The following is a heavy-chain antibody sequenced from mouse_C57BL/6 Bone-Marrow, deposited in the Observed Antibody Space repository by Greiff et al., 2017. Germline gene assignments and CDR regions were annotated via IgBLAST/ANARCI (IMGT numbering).Heavy chain of an antibody. D-gene: IGHD2-12*01. CDR2: ILPGSGST. CDR3: ASSWPRRRGGYYAMDY. CDR1: GYTFTGYW. V-gene: IGHV1-9*01. Sequence: VKLVESGAELMKPGASVKLSCKATGYTFTGYWIEWVKQRPGHGLEWIGEILPGSGSTNYNEKFKGKATFTADTSSHTAYMQLSSLTTEDSAIYYGASSWPRRRGGYYAMDYWGQGTSVTVSS. J-gene: IGHJ4*01.